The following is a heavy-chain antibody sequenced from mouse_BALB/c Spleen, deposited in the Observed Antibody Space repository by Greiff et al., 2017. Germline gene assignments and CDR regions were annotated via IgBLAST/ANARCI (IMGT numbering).Heavy chain of an antibody. CDR1: GYTFTSYW. J-gene: IGHJ3*01. V-gene: IGHV1-7*01. Sequence: QVQLKESGAELAKPGASVKMSCKASGYTFTSYWMHWVKQRPGQGLEWIGYINPSTGYTEYNQKFKDKATLTADKSSSTAYMQLSSLTSEDSAVYYCARSYRDSPFAYWGQGTLVTVSA. D-gene: IGHD3-1*01. CDR2: INPSTGYT. CDR3: ARSYRDSPFAY.